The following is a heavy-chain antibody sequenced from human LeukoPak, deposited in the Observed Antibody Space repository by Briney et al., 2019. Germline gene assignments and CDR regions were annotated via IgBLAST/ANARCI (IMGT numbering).Heavy chain of an antibody. V-gene: IGHV3-7*01. CDR1: GFTFSDYW. CDR2: IKQDGSQR. Sequence: PGGSLRLSCTASGFTFSDYWMTWVSPAPGKGPEWVANIKQDGSQRYYVDSVRGRFTISRDNAKNSLFLQMNGLRAEDTAVYYCARRGGSSSRRSPIDYWGQGTLVTVSS. D-gene: IGHD6-6*01. J-gene: IGHJ4*02. CDR3: ARRGGSSSRRSPIDY.